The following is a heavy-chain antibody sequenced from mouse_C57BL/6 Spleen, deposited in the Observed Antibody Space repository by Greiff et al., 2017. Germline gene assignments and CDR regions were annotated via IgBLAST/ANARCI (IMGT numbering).Heavy chain of an antibody. J-gene: IGHJ2*01. CDR2: INPSSGYT. CDR3: ARRGNDDYDGLFDY. CDR1: GYTFTSYT. D-gene: IGHD2-4*01. V-gene: IGHV1-4*01. Sequence: VQLQQSGAELARPGASVKMSCKASGYTFTSYTMHWVKQRPGQGLEWIGYINPSSGYTKYNQKFKDKATLTADKSSSTAYMQLSRLTSEDSAVYYCARRGNDDYDGLFDYWGQGTTLTVSS.